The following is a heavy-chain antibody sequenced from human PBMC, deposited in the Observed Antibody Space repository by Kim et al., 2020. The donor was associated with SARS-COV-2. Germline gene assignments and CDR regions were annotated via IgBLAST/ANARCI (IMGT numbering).Heavy chain of an antibody. Sequence: ASVKVSCKASGYTFTSYGISWVRQAPGQGLEWMGWISAYNGNTNYAQKLQGRVPMTTDTSTSPAYIELRSLRSDDTAVYYCARDRRGYCSGGSCRLVWYFDLWGRGTLVTDSS. V-gene: IGHV1-18*04. D-gene: IGHD2-15*01. J-gene: IGHJ2*01. CDR3: ARDRRGYCSGGSCRLVWYFDL. CDR1: GYTFTSYG. CDR2: ISAYNGNT.